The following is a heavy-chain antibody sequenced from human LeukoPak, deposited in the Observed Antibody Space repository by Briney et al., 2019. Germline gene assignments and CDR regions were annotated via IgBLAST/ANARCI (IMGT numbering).Heavy chain of an antibody. CDR3: ASETRACSGGSCYLVDY. CDR2: ISAYNGNT. D-gene: IGHD2-15*01. Sequence: ASVKVSCKASGYTFTSYGISWVRQAPGQGLEWMGWISAYNGNTNYAQKLQGRVTMTTDTSTSTAYMELRSLRSDDTAVYYCASETRACSGGSCYLVDYWGQGTLVTVSS. V-gene: IGHV1-18*01. J-gene: IGHJ4*02. CDR1: GYTFTSYG.